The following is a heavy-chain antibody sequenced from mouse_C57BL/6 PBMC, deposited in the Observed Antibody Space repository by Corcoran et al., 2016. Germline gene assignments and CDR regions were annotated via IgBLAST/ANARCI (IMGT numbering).Heavy chain of an antibody. J-gene: IGHJ3*01. CDR3: ARSDYDWFAY. CDR2: INPNNGGT. CDR1: GYTFTDYY. Sequence: EVQLQQSGPEMVKPGASVKISCTASGYTFTDYYMNWVKQSHGKSLEWIGDINPNNGGTSYNQKFKGKATLTVDKSSSTAYMELRSLTSEDSAVYYCARSDYDWFAYWGQGTLVTVSA. V-gene: IGHV1-26*01. D-gene: IGHD2-4*01.